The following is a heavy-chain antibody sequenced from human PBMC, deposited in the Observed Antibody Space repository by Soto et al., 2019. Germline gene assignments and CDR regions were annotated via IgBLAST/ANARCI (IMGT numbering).Heavy chain of an antibody. Sequence: QVQLVESGGGVVQPGRSLRLSCAASGFTFSSYGMHWVRQAPGKGLEWVAIISYDGSNKYYADSVKGRFTISRDNSKNTLYVQMNSLRGEDTAVYYCARAGKHYFGSGSYSTYYFDYWGQETLVTVSS. V-gene: IGHV3-30*03. CDR1: GFTFSSYG. CDR2: ISYDGSNK. J-gene: IGHJ4*02. D-gene: IGHD3-10*01. CDR3: ARAGKHYFGSGSYSTYYFDY.